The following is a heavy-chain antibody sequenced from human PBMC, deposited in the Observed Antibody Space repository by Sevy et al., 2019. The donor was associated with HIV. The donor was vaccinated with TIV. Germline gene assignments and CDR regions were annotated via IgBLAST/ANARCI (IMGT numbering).Heavy chain of an antibody. V-gene: IGHV3-30-3*01. CDR3: ARDQLGSIDY. CDR1: GFTFSTYA. D-gene: IGHD7-27*01. CDR2: VSSDGSEI. Sequence: GSLRLSCAVSGFTFSTYAMHWVRQATGKGLECVAIVSSDGSEINHADSVKGRFTISRDNSRNTLYLQMNSLRTEDTALYYCARDQLGSIDYWGQGTLVTVSS. J-gene: IGHJ4*02.